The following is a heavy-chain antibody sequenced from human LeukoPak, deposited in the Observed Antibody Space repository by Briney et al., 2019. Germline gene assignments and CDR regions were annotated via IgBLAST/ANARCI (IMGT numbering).Heavy chain of an antibody. V-gene: IGHV3-48*03. CDR3: ARDPGFYDSSGYYKD. CDR1: GFTFSSYE. J-gene: IGHJ4*02. Sequence: GGSLRLSCAASGFTFSSYEMNWVRQAPGKGLEWVSYISSSGSTIYYADSVKGRFTISRDNAKNSLYLQVNSLRAEDTAVYYCARDPGFYDSSGYYKDWGQGTLVTVSS. D-gene: IGHD3-22*01. CDR2: ISSSGSTI.